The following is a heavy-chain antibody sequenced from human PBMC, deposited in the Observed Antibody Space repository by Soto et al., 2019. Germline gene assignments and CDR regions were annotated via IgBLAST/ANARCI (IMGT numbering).Heavy chain of an antibody. CDR1: GYTFTGYY. Sequence: ASVKVSCKASGYTFTGYYMHWVRQAPGQGLEWMGWINPNSGGTNYAQKFQGRVTMTRDTSISTAYMELSRLRGDDTAIYYCVRSGDKYNLLDYWGPGTPVTVSS. D-gene: IGHD1-20*01. J-gene: IGHJ4*02. CDR3: VRSGDKYNLLDY. CDR2: INPNSGGT. V-gene: IGHV1-2*02.